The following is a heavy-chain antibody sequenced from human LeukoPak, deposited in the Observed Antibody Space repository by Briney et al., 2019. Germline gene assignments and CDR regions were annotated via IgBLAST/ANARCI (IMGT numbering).Heavy chain of an antibody. D-gene: IGHD3-10*01. CDR2: IHYSGST. CDR1: GGSISSYY. V-gene: IGHV4-59*01. Sequence: SETLSLTCAVSGGSISSYYWSWIRQPPGRGLEWIGSIHYSGSTSYNSSLKSRVTISVDTSKNQFSLELSSVTPADTAVYYCARSGSYIAMYYYYAMDVWGQGTTVTVSS. J-gene: IGHJ6*02. CDR3: ARSGSYIAMYYYYAMDV.